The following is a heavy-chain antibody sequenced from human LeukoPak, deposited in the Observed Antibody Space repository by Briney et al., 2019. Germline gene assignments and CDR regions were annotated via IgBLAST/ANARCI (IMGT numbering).Heavy chain of an antibody. V-gene: IGHV1-18*01. CDR3: ARDPRYSGSYDYYDYMDV. J-gene: IGHJ6*03. CDR1: GYTFSSYG. Sequence: ASVKVSCKASGYTFSSYGISWVRQAPGQGLEWMGWISAYNGNTNYAQKLQGRVTMTTDTSTSTAHMELRSLRSDDTAVYYCARDPRYSGSYDYYDYMDVWGKGTTVTVSS. D-gene: IGHD1-26*01. CDR2: ISAYNGNT.